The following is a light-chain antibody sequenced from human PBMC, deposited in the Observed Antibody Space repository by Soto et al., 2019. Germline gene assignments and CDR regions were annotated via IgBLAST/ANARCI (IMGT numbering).Light chain of an antibody. CDR1: SSNIGNNY. CDR3: GTWDSSLSAWV. V-gene: IGLV1-51*01. J-gene: IGLJ3*02. CDR2: DNN. Sequence: QSVLTQPPSVSAAPGQKVTISCSGSSSNIGNNYVSWYQQLPGTAPKLLIYDNNKRPSGIPDRFSGSKSGTSATLGITGLQTGDEADYYCGTWDSSLSAWVFGGGTKVTLL.